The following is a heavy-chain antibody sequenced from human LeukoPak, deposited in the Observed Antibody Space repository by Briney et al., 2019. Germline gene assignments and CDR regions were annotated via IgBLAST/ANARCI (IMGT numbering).Heavy chain of an antibody. D-gene: IGHD3-22*01. CDR3: AKRGVVIRVILVGFHKEAYYFDS. Sequence: PGGSLRLSCAVSGITLSNYGMSWIRQAPGKGLEWVAGISGSGGSTNYADSVKGRLTISRDNPKNTLFLQMKSLRAEDTAVYFCAKRGVVIRVILVGFHKEAYYFDSWGQGALVTVSS. V-gene: IGHV3-23*01. J-gene: IGHJ4*02. CDR1: GITLSNYG. CDR2: ISGSGGST.